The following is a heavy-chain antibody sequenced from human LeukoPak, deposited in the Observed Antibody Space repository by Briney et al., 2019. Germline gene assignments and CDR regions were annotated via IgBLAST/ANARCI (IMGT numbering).Heavy chain of an antibody. J-gene: IGHJ3*02. D-gene: IGHD3-10*01. V-gene: IGHV1-2*02. Sequence: GASVKVSCKASGYTFTGYYMHWVRQAPGQGLEWMGWINPNSGGTNYAQKFQGRVTMTRDTSISTAYMELSRLRSDDTAVYYCARDKWFGDLRAFDIWGQGQWSPSLQ. CDR3: ARDKWFGDLRAFDI. CDR1: GYTFTGYY. CDR2: INPNSGGT.